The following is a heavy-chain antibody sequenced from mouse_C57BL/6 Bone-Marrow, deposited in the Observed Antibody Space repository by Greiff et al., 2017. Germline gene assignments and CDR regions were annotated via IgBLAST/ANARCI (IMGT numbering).Heavy chain of an antibody. V-gene: IGHV1-80*01. Sequence: QVQLQQSGAELVKPGASVKISCKASGYAFSSYWMNWVKQRPGKGLEWIGQIYPGDGDTNYNGKFKGKATLTADTSSSTAYMQLSSLTSEDSAVDFCARGDDYDGGAWFAYWGQGTLVTVSA. CDR2: IYPGDGDT. D-gene: IGHD2-4*01. CDR1: GYAFSSYW. J-gene: IGHJ3*01. CDR3: ARGDDYDGGAWFAY.